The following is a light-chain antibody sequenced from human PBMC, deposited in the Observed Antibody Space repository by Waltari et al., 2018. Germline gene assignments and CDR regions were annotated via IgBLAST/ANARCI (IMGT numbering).Light chain of an antibody. V-gene: IGKV4-1*01. CDR3: QQYLSTPPT. CDR2: WAS. J-gene: IGKJ1*01. Sequence: DIVMTQSPDSLAVSLGERDTINCKVSQSVLYSSNNKNYLAWYQQKPGQPPKLLIYWASTRESGVPDRFSGSGSGTDFTLTISSLQAEDVAVYYCQQYLSTPPTFGQGTKVEIK. CDR1: QSVLYSSNNKNY.